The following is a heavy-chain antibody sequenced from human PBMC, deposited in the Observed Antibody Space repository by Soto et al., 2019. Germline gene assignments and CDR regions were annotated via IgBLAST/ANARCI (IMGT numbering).Heavy chain of an antibody. V-gene: IGHV3-30-3*01. Sequence: PGGSLRLSCAASGFTFSSYAMHWVRQAPGKGLEWVAVISYDGSNKYYADSVKGRFTISRDNSKNTLYLQMNSLRAEDTAVYYCAREASVGYSSSWGYFDYWGQGTLVTVSS. CDR1: GFTFSSYA. CDR3: AREASVGYSSSWGYFDY. D-gene: IGHD6-13*01. J-gene: IGHJ4*02. CDR2: ISYDGSNK.